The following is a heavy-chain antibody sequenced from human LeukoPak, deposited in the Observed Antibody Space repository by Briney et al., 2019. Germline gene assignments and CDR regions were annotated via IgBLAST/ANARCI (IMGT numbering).Heavy chain of an antibody. CDR2: ISSGSGFI. J-gene: IGHJ4*02. CDR1: GFTFSSYS. CDR3: ARARYGGKSGYDC. D-gene: IGHD4-23*01. V-gene: IGHV3-21*01. Sequence: PGGSLRLSCAVSGFTFSSYSMNWVRQAPGKGLEWVSSISSGSGFIYYADSVKGRFTISRDNAKNSLYLQMNSLRVEDTAVYYCARARYGGKSGYDCWGQGTLVTVSS.